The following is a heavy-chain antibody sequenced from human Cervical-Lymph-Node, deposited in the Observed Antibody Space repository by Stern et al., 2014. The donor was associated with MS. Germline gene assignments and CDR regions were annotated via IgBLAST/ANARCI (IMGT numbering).Heavy chain of an antibody. J-gene: IGHJ6*02. Sequence: MQQVESGAEVKKPWSSVRVSCKGSVGTFNSYAIRWVPQTPGHGRGWIGGISPIFDTTNYTQKSQGRVTITADESTTTAYMELSSLRSEDTAVYFCARNQLGETNGQYYFYGMDVWGQGTTVTVSS. CDR3: ARNQLGETNGQYYFYGMDV. V-gene: IGHV1-69*01. CDR2: ISPIFDTT. CDR1: VGTFNSYA. D-gene: IGHD3-16*01.